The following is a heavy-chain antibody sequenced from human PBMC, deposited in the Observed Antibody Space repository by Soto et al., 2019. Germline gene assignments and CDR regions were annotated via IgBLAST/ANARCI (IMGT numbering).Heavy chain of an antibody. Sequence: EVQLVESGGGLVQPGGSLRLSCAASGFTFSSYWMTWVRQAPGKGLEWVANIKEDGSGKYYVDSVKGRFTISRDNTKNSLYLQLNSLRAEDTATDYCVKAWYNDVWGYYFDYWGQGTLVTVSS. D-gene: IGHD3-10*02. J-gene: IGHJ4*02. V-gene: IGHV3-7*01. CDR2: IKEDGSGK. CDR3: VKAWYNDVWGYYFDY. CDR1: GFTFSSYW.